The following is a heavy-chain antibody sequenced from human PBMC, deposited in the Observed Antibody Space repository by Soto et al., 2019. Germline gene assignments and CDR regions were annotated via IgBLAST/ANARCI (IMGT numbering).Heavy chain of an antibody. CDR2: MYSSGNT. J-gene: IGHJ4*02. D-gene: IGHD4-17*01. CDR1: AGSISRSNYY. V-gene: IGHV4-39*01. CDR3: ARGKGDYILNFDY. Sequence: SETLSLTCTVSAGSISRSNYYWGWIRQPPGKGLEWIGSMYSSGNTYYNPSLKSRVTISVDTSKNQFSLKLTSVTAADTAVYYCARGKGDYILNFDYWGQGTLVTVSS.